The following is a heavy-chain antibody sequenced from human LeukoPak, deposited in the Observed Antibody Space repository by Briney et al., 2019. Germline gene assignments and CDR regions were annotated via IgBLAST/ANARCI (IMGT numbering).Heavy chain of an antibody. CDR1: GYTFTSYG. V-gene: IGHV1-18*01. D-gene: IGHD4-23*01. CDR3: AIGAGYGGNLYFQH. J-gene: IGHJ1*01. Sequence: ASVKVSCKASGYTFTSYGISWVRQAPGQGLEWIGWISAYNGNTNYAQKLQGRVTMTTDTSTSTAYMELRSLRSDDTAVYYCAIGAGYGGNLYFQHWGQGTLVTVSS. CDR2: ISAYNGNT.